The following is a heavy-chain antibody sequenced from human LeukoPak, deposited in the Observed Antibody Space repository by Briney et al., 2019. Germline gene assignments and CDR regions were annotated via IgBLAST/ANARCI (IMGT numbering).Heavy chain of an antibody. J-gene: IGHJ4*02. D-gene: IGHD6-13*01. V-gene: IGHV3-30-3*01. CDR1: GFTFRSSA. Sequence: QPGGSLRLSCAASGFTFRSSAMHWVRQAPGKGLEWVTVTSYDGSNKNYADSVKGRFTISRDNSKNTLYLQMNSLRPEDTAVYYCAKELAPGTFDFDYWGQGTLVTVSP. CDR2: TSYDGSNK. CDR3: AKELAPGTFDFDY.